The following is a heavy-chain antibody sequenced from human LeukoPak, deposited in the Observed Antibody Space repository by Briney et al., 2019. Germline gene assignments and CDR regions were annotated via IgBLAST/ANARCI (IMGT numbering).Heavy chain of an antibody. D-gene: IGHD1-26*01. J-gene: IGHJ5*02. V-gene: IGHV3-23*01. CDR1: GFTFSSYS. CDR3: AREGGSYEGWFDP. CDR2: ISGSGGST. Sequence: GGSLRLSCAASGFTFSSYSMNWVRQAPGKGLEWVSAISGSGGSTYYADSVKGRFTISRDNSKNTLYLQMNSLRAEDTAVYYCAREGGSYEGWFDPWGQGTLVTVSS.